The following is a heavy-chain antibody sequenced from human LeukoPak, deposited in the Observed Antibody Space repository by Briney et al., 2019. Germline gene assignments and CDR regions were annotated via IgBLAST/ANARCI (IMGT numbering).Heavy chain of an antibody. CDR3: ARVDGSWYGH. CDR1: GGSFNGYY. J-gene: IGHJ4*02. D-gene: IGHD6-13*01. V-gene: IGHV4-34*01. Sequence: SETLSLTCAVYGGSFNGYYWSWIRQPPGKGLEWIGEINHSGSTNYNPSLKSRVTISVDTSKNQFSLKLSSVTAADTAVYYCARVDGSWYGHWGQGTLVTVSS. CDR2: INHSGST.